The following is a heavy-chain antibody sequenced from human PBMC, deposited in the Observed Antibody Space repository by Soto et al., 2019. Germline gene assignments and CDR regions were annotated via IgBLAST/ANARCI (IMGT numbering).Heavy chain of an antibody. CDR3: AGDKDPQQLGGQYYYGIEV. Sequence: QVQLVQSGAEVKKPGSSVTVSRKASGGTFGNSAISWVRQAPGQGLEWMGGIIPIFPTPDYAQKFQGRVTITADESTSPAQLELKSLRIEDPGGYYWAGDKDPQQLGGQYYYGIEVWGQGTTVTVSS. CDR1: GGTFGNSA. J-gene: IGHJ6*02. V-gene: IGHV1-69*12. D-gene: IGHD3-16*01. CDR2: IIPIFPTP.